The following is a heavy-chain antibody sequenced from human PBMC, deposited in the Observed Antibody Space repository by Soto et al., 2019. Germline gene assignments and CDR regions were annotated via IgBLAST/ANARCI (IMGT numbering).Heavy chain of an antibody. CDR1: GFTFSSYA. CDR2: ISYDGSNK. V-gene: IGHV3-30-3*01. D-gene: IGHD3-22*01. Sequence: PGGSLRLSCAASGFTFSSYAMHWVRQAPGKGLEWVAVISYDGSNKYYADSVKGRFTISRDNSKNTLYLQMNSLRAEDTAVYYCARWSPIVVVFNDAFDIWGQGTMVTVSS. CDR3: ARWSPIVVVFNDAFDI. J-gene: IGHJ3*02.